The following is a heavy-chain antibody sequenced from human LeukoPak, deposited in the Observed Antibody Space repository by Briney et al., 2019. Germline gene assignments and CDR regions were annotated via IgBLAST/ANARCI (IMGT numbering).Heavy chain of an antibody. V-gene: IGHV3-9*01. J-gene: IGHJ6*02. CDR2: ITWNRDNI. Sequence: PGGSLRLSCTVSGFTFDGYAMHWVRHTPGKGLEWVAGITWNRDNIGYGDSVKGRFTISRDNVKNVLYLQMNSLRPEDTALYYCAKDLSSAITSALVLDVWGQGTTVIVS. D-gene: IGHD3-22*01. CDR3: AKDLSSAITSALVLDV. CDR1: GFTFDGYA.